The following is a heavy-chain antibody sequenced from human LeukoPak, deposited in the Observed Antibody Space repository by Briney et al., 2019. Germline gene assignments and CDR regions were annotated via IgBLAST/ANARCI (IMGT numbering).Heavy chain of an antibody. D-gene: IGHD3-3*01. CDR2: IYYSGST. V-gene: IGHV4-31*03. CDR3: ARDHRFLQDYYYYGMDV. CDR1: GGSISSGGYY. J-gene: IGHJ6*02. Sequence: SETLSLTCTVSGGSISSGGYYWSWIRQHPGKGLEWIGYIYYSGSTYYNPSLKSRVTISVDTSKNQFSLKLSSVTAADTAVYYCARDHRFLQDYYYYGMDVWGQGTTVTVSS.